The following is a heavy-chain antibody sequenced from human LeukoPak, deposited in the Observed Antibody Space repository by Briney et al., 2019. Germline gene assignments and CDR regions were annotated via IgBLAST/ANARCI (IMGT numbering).Heavy chain of an antibody. CDR3: ARAPPSLANDY. J-gene: IGHJ4*02. V-gene: IGHV3-21*01. CDR2: ISSSSSYI. CDR1: GFTFSSHG. D-gene: IGHD5-12*01. Sequence: GGSLRLSCAASGFTFSSHGMNWVRQAPGKGLEWVPSISSSSSYIYYADSVKGRFTISRDNAKNSLYLQMNSLRAEDTAVYYCARAPPSLANDYWGQGTLVTVSS.